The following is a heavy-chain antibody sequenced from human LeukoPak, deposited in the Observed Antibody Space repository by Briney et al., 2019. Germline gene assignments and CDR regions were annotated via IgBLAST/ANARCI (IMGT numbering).Heavy chain of an antibody. D-gene: IGHD4-17*01. J-gene: IGHJ4*02. Sequence: GGSLRLSCAASGFTFSSYAMHWVRQAPGKGLEWVAVISYDGSNKYYADSVKGRFTISRDNSKNTLYLQMNSLRAEDTAVYYCVRETTAPGNYFDSWGQGTLVTVSS. CDR1: GFTFSSYA. CDR2: ISYDGSNK. CDR3: VRETTAPGNYFDS. V-gene: IGHV3-30-3*01.